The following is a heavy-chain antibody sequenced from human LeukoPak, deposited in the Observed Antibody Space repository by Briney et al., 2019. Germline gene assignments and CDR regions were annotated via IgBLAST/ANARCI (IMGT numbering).Heavy chain of an antibody. J-gene: IGHJ4*02. CDR2: ISSGRTYI. CDR3: ARDPRGATVTSLKIDY. Sequence: GGSLRLSCAGSGFTFSSYSMNWVRQAPGKGLEWVSSISSGRTYIYYADSVKGRFTISRDNAQNSLYLQMNSPRAEDTAVYYCARDPRGATVTSLKIDYWGQGTLVTVSS. V-gene: IGHV3-21*01. D-gene: IGHD4-17*01. CDR1: GFTFSSYS.